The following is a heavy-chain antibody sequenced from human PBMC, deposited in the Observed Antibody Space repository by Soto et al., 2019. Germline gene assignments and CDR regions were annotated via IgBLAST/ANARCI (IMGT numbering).Heavy chain of an antibody. D-gene: IGHD2-2*01. CDR3: ARDRGSSTRCYACRNWFGP. CDR2: IIPILGIA. Sequence: QVQLVQSGAEVKKPGSSVKVSCKASGGTFSSYTISWVRQAPGQGLEWMGRIIPILGIANYAQKFQGRVTLAADKSTSRAYMELSRVRSADTAVYYCARDRGSSTRCYACRNWFGPWGQGTLVTVSS. J-gene: IGHJ5*02. CDR1: GGTFSSYT. V-gene: IGHV1-69*08.